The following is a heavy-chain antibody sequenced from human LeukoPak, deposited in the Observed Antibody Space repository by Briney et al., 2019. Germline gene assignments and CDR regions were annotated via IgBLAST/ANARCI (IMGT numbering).Heavy chain of an antibody. J-gene: IGHJ5*02. CDR2: IIPILGIA. CDR1: GGTFSSYT. CDR3: ARDPGVMRHNWFDP. V-gene: IGHV1-69*04. D-gene: IGHD3-16*01. Sequence: SVRVSCKASGGTFSSYTISWVRQAPGQGLEWMGRIIPILGIANYAQKFQGRVTITADKSTSTAYMELSSLRSEDTAVYYCARDPGVMRHNWFDPWGQGTLVTVSS.